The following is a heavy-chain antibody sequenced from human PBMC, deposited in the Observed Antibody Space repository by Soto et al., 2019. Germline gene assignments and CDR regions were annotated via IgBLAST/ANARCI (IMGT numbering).Heavy chain of an antibody. J-gene: IGHJ5*02. CDR2: ISGSGGST. Sequence: EVQLLESGGGLVQPGGSLRLSCAASGFTFSSYAMSWVRQAPGKGLEWVSAISGSGGSTYYADSVKGRFTISRDNSKNTLYLQMNSLRAEDTAVYYCAKGVSGELTHTKNNWFVPWGQGTLVTVSS. V-gene: IGHV3-23*01. CDR1: GFTFSSYA. D-gene: IGHD1-26*01. CDR3: AKGVSGELTHTKNNWFVP.